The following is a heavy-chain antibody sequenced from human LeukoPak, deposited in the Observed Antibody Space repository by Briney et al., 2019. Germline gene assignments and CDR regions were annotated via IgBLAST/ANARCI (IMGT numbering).Heavy chain of an antibody. D-gene: IGHD4-23*01. J-gene: IGHJ4*02. V-gene: IGHV4-59*01. Sequence: KPSETLSLTCTVSGGSISGYYWSWIRQPPGKGLEWIGYIYYSGSTNYNPSLKSRVTISVDTSKNQFSLKLSSVTAADTAVYYCARGQLATVAHFDYWGQGTLVTVSS. CDR1: GGSISGYY. CDR2: IYYSGST. CDR3: ARGQLATVAHFDY.